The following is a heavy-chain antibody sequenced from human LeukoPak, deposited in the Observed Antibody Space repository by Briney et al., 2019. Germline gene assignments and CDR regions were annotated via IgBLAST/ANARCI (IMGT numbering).Heavy chain of an antibody. CDR2: ISSSSSYI. V-gene: IGHV3-21*01. J-gene: IGHJ4*02. CDR1: GFTFSSYS. Sequence: GGSLRLSCAASGFTFSSYSMNWVRQAPGKGLEWVSSISSSSSYIYYADSVKGRFTISRDNSKNTMSVQMDDLRAEDAAVYYCTRYNNDHFDYWGQGTLVTVSS. CDR3: TRYNNDHFDY. D-gene: IGHD1-14*01.